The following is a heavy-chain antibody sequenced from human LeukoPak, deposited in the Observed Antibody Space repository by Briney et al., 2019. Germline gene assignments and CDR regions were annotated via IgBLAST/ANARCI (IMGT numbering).Heavy chain of an antibody. V-gene: IGHV4-30-2*01. CDR2: IYHSGST. J-gene: IGHJ6*03. Sequence: SQTLSLTCAVSGGSISSGGYSWSWIRQPPGKGLEWIGYIYHSGSTYYNPSLKSRVTISVDRSKNQFSLKLSSVTAADTAVYYCARVSWFGVDHYYYYMDVWGKGTTVTVSS. CDR1: GGSISSGGYS. CDR3: ARVSWFGVDHYYYYMDV. D-gene: IGHD3-16*01.